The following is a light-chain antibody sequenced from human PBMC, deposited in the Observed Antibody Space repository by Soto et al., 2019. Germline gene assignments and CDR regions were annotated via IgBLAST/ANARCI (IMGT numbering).Light chain of an antibody. J-gene: IGKJ4*01. CDR1: QRIANY. CDR2: HAS. CDR3: QQRSDWPLLT. Sequence: EIVLTQSPATLSLSPGARATLSCRASQRIANYLAWYQQKPGQAPRLLSYHASNRASGIPARFSGSGSGTNFTLTISSRGPEDCAFYYCQQRSDWPLLTFGGGTKVESK. V-gene: IGKV3-11*01.